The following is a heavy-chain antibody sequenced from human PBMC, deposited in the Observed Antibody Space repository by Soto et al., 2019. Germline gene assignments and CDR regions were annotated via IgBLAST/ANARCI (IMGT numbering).Heavy chain of an antibody. Sequence: QVQLLESGPGLVKPSETLSLTCTVSGGSVNNYYWTWIRQFPGKGLEWIGYINENGRTNYNPSLEGRLTISIDTSGNQFSLRLSSVTAADTAIYYCARDRGRMSALDIWGQGTKVTVSS. CDR3: ARDRGRMSALDI. D-gene: IGHD5-12*01. J-gene: IGHJ3*02. CDR2: INENGRT. V-gene: IGHV4-59*02. CDR1: GGSVNNYY.